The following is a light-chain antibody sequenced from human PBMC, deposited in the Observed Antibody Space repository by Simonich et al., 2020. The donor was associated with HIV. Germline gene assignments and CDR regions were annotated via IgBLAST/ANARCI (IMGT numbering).Light chain of an antibody. V-gene: IGKV3-11*01. Sequence: EIVLTQSPATLSLSPGERATLSCRASQSVGSYLAWYQQKPGQAPTLLIYDASNRATGIPARFSGSVSWTDFTLTISSLEPEDFAVYYCQQRSNWLTFGGGTKVEIK. CDR3: QQRSNWLT. J-gene: IGKJ4*01. CDR1: QSVGSY. CDR2: DAS.